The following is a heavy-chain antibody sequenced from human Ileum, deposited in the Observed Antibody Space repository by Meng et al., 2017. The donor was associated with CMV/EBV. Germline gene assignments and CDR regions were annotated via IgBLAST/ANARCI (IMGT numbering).Heavy chain of an antibody. CDR1: GFTFGSYA. J-gene: IGHJ4*02. Sequence: GGSLRLSWAASGFTFGSYAMHWVRQVPDKGLEWVAVISYHGSNKYYADSVKGRFTISRDNSNNMLYLQMNSLRPEDTALYYCAREVEGGYSYGRFDFWGQGTMVTVSS. CDR2: ISYHGSNK. D-gene: IGHD5-18*01. V-gene: IGHV3-30*04. CDR3: AREVEGGYSYGRFDF.